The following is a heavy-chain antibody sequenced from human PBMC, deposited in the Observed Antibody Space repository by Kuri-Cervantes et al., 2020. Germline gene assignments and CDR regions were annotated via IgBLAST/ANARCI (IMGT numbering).Heavy chain of an antibody. V-gene: IGHV1-69-2*01. CDR2: IYPGDGDT. CDR1: GYAFSSSW. J-gene: IGHJ6*03. Sequence: PDDSRADLGKRRVSVKISCEASGYAFSSSWMNWVKQRPGKGLEWIGRIYPGDGDTNYNGKFKGKATLTADKSSNTAYMQLSSLTSEDSAVYFGAVLREDWYFDVWGTGTTVTVSS. D-gene: IGHD3/OR15-3a*01. CDR3: AVLREDWYFDV.